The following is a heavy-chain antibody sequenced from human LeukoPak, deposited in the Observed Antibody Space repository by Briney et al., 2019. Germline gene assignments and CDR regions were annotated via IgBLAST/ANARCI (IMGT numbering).Heavy chain of an antibody. CDR2: INPSSGST. Sequence: ASVKVSCKASGYTFTYYYMHWVRQAPGQGLEWMGIINPSSGSTSYAQKFQGRVTMTRDTSTSTVYMDVSSLRSDDTAVYYCARQGLSQLGYYGLDVWGQGTTVTVSS. D-gene: IGHD1-26*01. J-gene: IGHJ6*02. CDR1: GYTFTYYY. V-gene: IGHV1-46*01. CDR3: ARQGLSQLGYYGLDV.